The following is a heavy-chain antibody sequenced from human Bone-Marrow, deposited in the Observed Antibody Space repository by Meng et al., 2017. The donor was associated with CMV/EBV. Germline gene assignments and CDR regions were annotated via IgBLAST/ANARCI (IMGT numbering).Heavy chain of an antibody. V-gene: IGHV3-72*01. CDR3: GRDSMQGGGFDY. Sequence: GGSLRLSCAASGFTFSDHYMDWFRQAPGKGLQWISRTKTKTYNYNTQYAASVEGRFTVSRADSKNSLYLQMNSLKTDDKAVYYCGRDSMQGGGFDYWGPGSLVTVSS. J-gene: IGHJ4*02. D-gene: IGHD3-10*01. CDR1: GFTFSDHY. CDR2: TKTKTYNYNT.